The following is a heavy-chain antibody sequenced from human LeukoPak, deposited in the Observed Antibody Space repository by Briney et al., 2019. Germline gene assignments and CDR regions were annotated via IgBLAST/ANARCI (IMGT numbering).Heavy chain of an antibody. V-gene: IGHV3-30*02. CDR1: GFTFSSYG. Sequence: PGGSLRLSCAASGFTFSSYGMHWVRQAPGKGLEWVAFIRYDGSNKYYADSVKGRLTISRDNSKNTLYLQMNSLRPEDTAVFYCAKVNPTYGDYNYYFDFWGQGTLVTVSS. CDR2: IRYDGSNK. D-gene: IGHD4-17*01. J-gene: IGHJ4*02. CDR3: AKVNPTYGDYNYYFDF.